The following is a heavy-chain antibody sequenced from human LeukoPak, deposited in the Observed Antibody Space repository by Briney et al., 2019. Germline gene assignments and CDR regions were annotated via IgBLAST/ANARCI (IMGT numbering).Heavy chain of an antibody. J-gene: IGHJ4*02. CDR2: MSSGGRT. CDR3: VRDPLGDRAVDY. D-gene: IGHD2-21*01. V-gene: IGHV4-39*07. CDR1: GDSVRSSAYF. Sequence: SETLSLTCTVSGDSVRSSAYFWGWVRQPPGKGLDYIGSMSSGGRTYHNPALKSRVIMSVDTSQNQFSLYLNSVTAADTAIYFCVRDPLGDRAVDYWGQGILVTVSS.